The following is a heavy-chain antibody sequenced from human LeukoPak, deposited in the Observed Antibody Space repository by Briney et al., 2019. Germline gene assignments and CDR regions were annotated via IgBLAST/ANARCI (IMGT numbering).Heavy chain of an antibody. Sequence: PGGSLRLSCAASGFTFSSYAMSWVRQAPGKGLEWVSAISGSGGSTYYAGSVKGRFTISRDNSKNTLYLQMNSLRAEDTAVYYCAKSQPIGELEPHFDYWGQGTLVTVSS. CDR3: AKSQPIGELEPHFDY. D-gene: IGHD1-14*01. CDR2: ISGSGGST. V-gene: IGHV3-23*01. J-gene: IGHJ4*02. CDR1: GFTFSSYA.